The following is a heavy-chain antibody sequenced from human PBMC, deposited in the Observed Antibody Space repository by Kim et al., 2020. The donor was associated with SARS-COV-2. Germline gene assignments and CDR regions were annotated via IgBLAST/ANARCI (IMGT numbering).Heavy chain of an antibody. D-gene: IGHD3-10*01. CDR2: IRNDDNRV. J-gene: IGHJ6*02. CDR3: ASQTPGRLVWFGESRSGLDV. V-gene: IGHV3-74*03. CDR1: GSSISNFW. Sequence: GGSLRLSCAMSGSSISNFWMHWVRQVPGKGLVWVSRIRNDDNRVTYADSVEGRFTIFRDNAQNMLYLQISSLRDEDTGVYYCASQTPGRLVWFGESRSGLDVRGQGTTVTVSS.